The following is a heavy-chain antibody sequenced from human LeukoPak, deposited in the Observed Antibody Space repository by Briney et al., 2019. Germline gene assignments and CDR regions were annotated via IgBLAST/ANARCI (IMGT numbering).Heavy chain of an antibody. CDR3: ARVRYSSSWDYYYYYMDV. CDR1: GYTFTSYG. V-gene: IGHV1-18*01. Sequence: EASVKVSCKASGYTFTSYGISWVRQAPGQGLEWMGWISAYNGNTNYAQKLQGRVTMTTDTSTSTAYMELRSLRSDDTAVYYCARVRYSSSWDYYYYYMDVWGKGTTVTVSS. CDR2: ISAYNGNT. J-gene: IGHJ6*03. D-gene: IGHD6-13*01.